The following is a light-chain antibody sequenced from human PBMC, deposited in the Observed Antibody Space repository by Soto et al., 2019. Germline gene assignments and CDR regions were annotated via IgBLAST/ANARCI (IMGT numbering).Light chain of an antibody. J-gene: IGKJ5*01. CDR1: QSVSSSY. Sequence: EIVLTQSPGTLSLSPGERATLSCRASQSVSSSYLAWYQQKPGQAPRLLIYGASSRATGIPDRFSGSGSGTDFTRTISRLEPEDFAGQYCQQYGCSPTITFGQGTRLE. CDR2: GAS. V-gene: IGKV3-20*01. CDR3: QQYGCSPTIT.